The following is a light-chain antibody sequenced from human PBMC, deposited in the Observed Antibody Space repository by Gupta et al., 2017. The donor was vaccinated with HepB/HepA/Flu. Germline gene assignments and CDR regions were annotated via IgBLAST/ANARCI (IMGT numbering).Light chain of an antibody. CDR2: RAS. CDR3: QQDNSYPLT. CDR1: QSSSSW. J-gene: IGKJ4*01. V-gene: IGKV1-5*03. Sequence: DIQMTQSPSTLSASVGDRVTITCRASQSSSSWLAWYQQQPGKAPKLLLYRASTLESGVPSRFSGSGSGTEFTLTISSLQPDDFATYYCQQDNSYPLTFGGGTKVEIK.